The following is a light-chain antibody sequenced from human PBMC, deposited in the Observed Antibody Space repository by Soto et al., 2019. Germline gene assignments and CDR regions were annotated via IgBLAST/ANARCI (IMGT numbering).Light chain of an antibody. J-gene: IGLJ1*01. V-gene: IGLV2-14*01. CDR2: DVS. CDR1: SSDVGSYNY. CDR3: SSYTNSGTYV. Sequence: QSALTQPASVSGSPGQSITISCTGTSSDVGSYNYVSWYQQDPGKAPKLIFYDVSNRPSGVSDRFSVSKSGNTASLTISNLQAEDEAAYYCSSYTNSGTYVFGTGTKVPS.